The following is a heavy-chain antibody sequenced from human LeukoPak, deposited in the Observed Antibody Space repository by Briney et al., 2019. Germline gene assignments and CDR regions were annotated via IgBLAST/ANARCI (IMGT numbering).Heavy chain of an antibody. V-gene: IGHV3-7*01. Sequence: PGGSLRLSCAASGFTFITYWMTWVRQAPGKGLEWVANINQDGSEKYYVDSVKGRFSISRDNAKRSLYLQMNSLRAEDTAVYYCARILDSAWGELGYWGQGTLVTVSS. CDR1: GFTFITYW. D-gene: IGHD6-19*01. CDR2: INQDGSEK. J-gene: IGHJ4*02. CDR3: ARILDSAWGELGY.